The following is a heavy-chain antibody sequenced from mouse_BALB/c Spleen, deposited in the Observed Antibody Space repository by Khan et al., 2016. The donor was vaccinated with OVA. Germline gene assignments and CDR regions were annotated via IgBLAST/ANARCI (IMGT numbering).Heavy chain of an antibody. CDR3: ASLAYYYDSEGFAY. Sequence: EVELVESGGDLVKPEGSLKLSCAASGFTFSTYGMSWVRQTPDKRLEWVATISSGGSYTYYPDSVQGRFTISRDNAKNTLYRQMSSLKSEDTAMFYCASLAYYYDSEGFAYWGQGTLVTVSA. CDR1: GFTFSTYG. J-gene: IGHJ3*01. V-gene: IGHV5-6*01. D-gene: IGHD1-1*01. CDR2: ISSGGSYT.